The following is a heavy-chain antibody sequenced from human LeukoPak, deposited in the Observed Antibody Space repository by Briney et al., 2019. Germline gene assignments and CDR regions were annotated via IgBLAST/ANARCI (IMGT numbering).Heavy chain of an antibody. J-gene: IGHJ3*02. CDR3: ARGLGYYDSSSFRIDDAFDI. Sequence: PSETLSLTCTVSGGSISSGDYYWSWIRQPPGKGLEWIGYIYYSGSTYYNPSLKSRVTISVDTSKNQFSLKLSSVTAADTAVYYCARGLGYYDSSSFRIDDAFDIWGQGTMVTVSS. CDR1: GGSISSGDYY. V-gene: IGHV4-30-4*01. CDR2: IYYSGST. D-gene: IGHD3-22*01.